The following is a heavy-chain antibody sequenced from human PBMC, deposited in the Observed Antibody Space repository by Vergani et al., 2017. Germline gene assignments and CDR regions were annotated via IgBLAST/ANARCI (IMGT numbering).Heavy chain of an antibody. CDR2: IQFDGSNQ. CDR3: AKYLRDSTDGLPDS. Sequence: QVQLVESGGGVVQRGGSLRLSCATSGFTLSNYDMQWIRQGPGKGREFVAFIQFDGSNQYYADSVKGRFTLSRHNSKDILYLQMDSLRSEDTALYYCAKYLRDSTDGLPDSWGPGTLVIVSS. J-gene: IGHJ4*02. D-gene: IGHD2-21*02. V-gene: IGHV3-30*02. CDR1: GFTLSNYD.